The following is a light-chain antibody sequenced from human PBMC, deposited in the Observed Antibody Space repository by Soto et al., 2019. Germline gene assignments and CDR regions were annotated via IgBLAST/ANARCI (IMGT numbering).Light chain of an antibody. V-gene: IGKV1-12*01. Sequence: IQMTQSPSSVSASVGDRVTMTCRASQGVGGWLAWYQQKPGKVPKLLIYATSSLHSGVPPRFSGSGSGTDFTLSISSLQSEDFATYYCQQTHSLPISFCPGTKVDIK. CDR1: QGVGGW. CDR3: QQTHSLPIS. J-gene: IGKJ3*01. CDR2: ATS.